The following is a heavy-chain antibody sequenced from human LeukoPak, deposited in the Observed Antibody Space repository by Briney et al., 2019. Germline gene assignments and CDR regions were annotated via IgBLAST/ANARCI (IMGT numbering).Heavy chain of an antibody. CDR3: AKGSYYDSSGSFYFDY. CDR1: EFTFSSYS. D-gene: IGHD3-22*01. J-gene: IGHJ4*02. CDR2: VSGSGGVT. V-gene: IGHV3-23*01. Sequence: GGSLRLSCAASEFTFSSYSMNWVRQAPGKGLEWVSGVSGSGGVTYYADSVKGRFTISRDNSKNTLYVQVNSLGTEDTAAYYCAKGSYYDSSGSFYFDYWGQGTLVTVSS.